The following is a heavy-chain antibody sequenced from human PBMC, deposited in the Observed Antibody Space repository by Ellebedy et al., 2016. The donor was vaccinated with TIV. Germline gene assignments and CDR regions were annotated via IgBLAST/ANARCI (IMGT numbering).Heavy chain of an antibody. CDR2: ISDSFST. Sequence: GGSLRLXXAASGFTFNSFAMSWVRQAPGRGLEWVSGISDSFSTYYADSVRGRFTISRDNSKNTLHLQMNSLRAEDTAVYYCAKGEALVWIGEHYYFDYWGLGTRVTVSS. V-gene: IGHV3-23*01. CDR1: GFTFNSFA. CDR3: AKGEALVWIGEHYYFDY. J-gene: IGHJ4*02. D-gene: IGHD3-10*01.